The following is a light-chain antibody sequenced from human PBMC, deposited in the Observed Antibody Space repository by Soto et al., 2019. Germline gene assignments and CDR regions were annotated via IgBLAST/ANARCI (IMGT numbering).Light chain of an antibody. Sequence: IQLTQSPSSLSASVGDRVTITWRASQGISSYLAWYQQKPGKAPKLLIYAASTLQSGVPSRFSGSGSVTDFTLTISSLQPEDFATYYCQQLNSYPYTFGQGTKLEIK. CDR3: QQLNSYPYT. CDR2: AAS. CDR1: QGISSY. V-gene: IGKV1-9*01. J-gene: IGKJ2*01.